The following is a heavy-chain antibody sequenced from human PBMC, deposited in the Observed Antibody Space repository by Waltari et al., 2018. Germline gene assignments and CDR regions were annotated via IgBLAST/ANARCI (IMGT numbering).Heavy chain of an antibody. CDR1: GCPISISTFH. V-gene: IGHV4-39*01. Sequence: QLQLQESGPGLVKPSETLSLTCTVSGCPISISTFHSGWLRQPPGKGLEWIGNIYYSGSTYYHPSLKSRVTVSVDTSKNQFSLKLSSVTAADTAVYYCARIITSTKGYYFDYWGQGTLVTVSS. J-gene: IGHJ4*02. D-gene: IGHD3-10*01. CDR2: IYYSGST. CDR3: ARIITSTKGYYFDY.